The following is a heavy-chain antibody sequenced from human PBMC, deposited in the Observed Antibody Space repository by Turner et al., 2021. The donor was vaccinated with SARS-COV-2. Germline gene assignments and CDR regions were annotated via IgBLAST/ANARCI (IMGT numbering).Heavy chain of an antibody. D-gene: IGHD3-10*01. V-gene: IGHV3-30*02. CDR2: IWYDGTDK. Sequence: VVTPGGSLSPSCMPYGFTFSDYGFHWVRQAPDKGLEWVAYIWYDGTDKFYADSVKGRFTFFKAADGIRDWSVTGVQTCALPIFKLVSRSTGYFGEPTFYFDYWGQGTLVTVSS. CDR1: GFTFSDYG. CDR3: SRSTGYFGEPTFYFDY. J-gene: IGHJ4*02.